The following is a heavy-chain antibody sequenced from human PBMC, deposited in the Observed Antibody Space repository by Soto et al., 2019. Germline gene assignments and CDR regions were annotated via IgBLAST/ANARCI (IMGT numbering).Heavy chain of an antibody. Sequence: EVQLVESGGGLVQPGGSLRLSCAASGFTFSSYDMHWVRQATGKGLEWVSAIGTAGDTYYPGSVKGRFTISRENAKNSLYLQMNSLRAGDTAVYYCAREDPRLYYYDGMDVWGQGTTVTVSS. V-gene: IGHV3-13*04. CDR2: IGTAGDT. CDR3: AREDPRLYYYDGMDV. J-gene: IGHJ6*02. CDR1: GFTFSSYD.